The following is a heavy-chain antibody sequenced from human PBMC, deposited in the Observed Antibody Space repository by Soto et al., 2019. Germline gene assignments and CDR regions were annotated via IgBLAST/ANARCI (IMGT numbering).Heavy chain of an antibody. CDR1: GGSISSDY. CDR2: IYYSGST. J-gene: IGHJ5*02. Sequence: SETLSLTCTVSGGSISSDYWSWIRQPPGKVLEWIGYIYYSGSTNYNPSLKSRVTISVDTSKNQFSLKLSSVTAADTAVYYCARGHDYYDSSGYTLRNLFDPWGQGTLVTVSS. D-gene: IGHD3-22*01. CDR3: ARGHDYYDSSGYTLRNLFDP. V-gene: IGHV4-59*01.